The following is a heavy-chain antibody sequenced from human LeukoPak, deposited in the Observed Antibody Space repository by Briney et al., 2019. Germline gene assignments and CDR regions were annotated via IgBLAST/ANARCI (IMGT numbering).Heavy chain of an antibody. CDR1: GYTFTSYG. CDR3: ARAAYCGGDCYRRSYWYFDL. J-gene: IGHJ2*01. D-gene: IGHD2-21*02. CDR2: ISAYNGNT. Sequence: GASVKVSCKASGYTFTSYGISWVRQAPGQGLEWMGWISAYNGNTNYAQKLQGRVTMTTDTSTSTAYMELRSLRSDDTVVYYCARAAYCGGDCYRRSYWYFDLWGRGTLVTVSS. V-gene: IGHV1-18*01.